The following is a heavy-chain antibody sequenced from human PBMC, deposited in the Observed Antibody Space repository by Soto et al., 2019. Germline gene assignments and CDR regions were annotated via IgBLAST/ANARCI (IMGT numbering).Heavy chain of an antibody. Sequence: EVQLLESGGGLVQPGGSLRLSCRASGFSFSNFALTWVRQAPGKGLEWVSSIGGNGDITHYVVSLKGRFTISRDNSRNTLFLHMNSLRADDTAVYYCAKDPNGDYAGAFDSWGQGTLVTVSS. CDR3: AKDPNGDYAGAFDS. CDR1: GFSFSNFA. CDR2: IGGNGDIT. J-gene: IGHJ4*02. D-gene: IGHD4-17*01. V-gene: IGHV3-23*01.